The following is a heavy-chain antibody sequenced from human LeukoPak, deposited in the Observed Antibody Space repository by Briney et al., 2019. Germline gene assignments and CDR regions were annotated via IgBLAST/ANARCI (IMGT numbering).Heavy chain of an antibody. J-gene: IGHJ4*02. CDR3: AKDPRNHTYYYARRGYYHY. CDR2: ISGSGGTT. Sequence: PGGSLRLSCEASGFTFSGYDMSWVRQTPGKGLEWVSLISGSGGTTYYTDSVKGRFTISRDNSKNTLYLQMNNLRADDTAVYYCAKDPRNHTYYYARRGYYHYGGQGTLVTVSS. CDR1: GFTFSGYD. D-gene: IGHD3-22*01. V-gene: IGHV3-23*01.